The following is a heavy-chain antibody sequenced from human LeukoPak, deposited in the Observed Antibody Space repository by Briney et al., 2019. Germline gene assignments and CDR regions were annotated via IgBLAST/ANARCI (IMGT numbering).Heavy chain of an antibody. CDR2: TNPSGGST. J-gene: IGHJ4*02. Sequence: ASVKVSCKASGYTFTSYYMHWVRQAPGQGLEWMGITNPSGGSTSYAQKFQGRVTMTRDTSTSTVYMELSSLRSEDTAVYYCAREGHPSYDSSGYYPDYWGQGTLVTVSS. D-gene: IGHD3-22*01. V-gene: IGHV1-46*01. CDR3: AREGHPSYDSSGYYPDY. CDR1: GYTFTSYY.